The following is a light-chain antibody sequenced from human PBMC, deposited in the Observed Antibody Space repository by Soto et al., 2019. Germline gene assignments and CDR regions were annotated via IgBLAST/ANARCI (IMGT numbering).Light chain of an antibody. J-gene: IGKJ5*01. V-gene: IGKV3-20*01. CDR3: QQYGSSLVT. Sequence: EIVLTHSPGTLSLSPGERATLSCRASQSVNSNHLAWYQQRPGQAPRLLIYGASIRATGIPDRFSGSGSGTDFTITISRLEPEDLEVFYCQQYGSSLVTLGEGTRLEIK. CDR2: GAS. CDR1: QSVNSNH.